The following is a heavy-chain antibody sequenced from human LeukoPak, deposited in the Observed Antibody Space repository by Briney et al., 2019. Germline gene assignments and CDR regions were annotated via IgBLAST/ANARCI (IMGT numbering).Heavy chain of an antibody. CDR1: NDSISSYC. D-gene: IGHD3-10*01. CDR2: MCPSGRT. J-gene: IGHJ5*02. CDR3: ATSYDGRTAPYDL. Sequence: SETLSLTCTVSNDSISSYCCSWVRQPPGKGLEWIGFMCPSGRTDYNPSLKSRVTMSIDTSKNQLSMELRFLTAADTAVYYCATSYDGRTAPYDLWGHGTLVTVSS. V-gene: IGHV4-4*08.